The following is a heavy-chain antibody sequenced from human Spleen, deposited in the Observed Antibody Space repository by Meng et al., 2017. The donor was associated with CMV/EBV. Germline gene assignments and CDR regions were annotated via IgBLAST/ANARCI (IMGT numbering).Heavy chain of an antibody. V-gene: IGHV3-43D*03. D-gene: IGHD1-1*01. Sequence: GGSLKISCAASGFMFDDYAMHWVRQAPGKGLEWLSLLSWDGSSTYYADSVKGRFIISRDTSTNSLYLLMSSLRPEDTALYYCAKGSRYNWNDDPNFDYWGQGTLVTVSS. CDR3: AKGSRYNWNDDPNFDY. CDR1: GFMFDDYA. J-gene: IGHJ4*02. CDR2: LSWDGSST.